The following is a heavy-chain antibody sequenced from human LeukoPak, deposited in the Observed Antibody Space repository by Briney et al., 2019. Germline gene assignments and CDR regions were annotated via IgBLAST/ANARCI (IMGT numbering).Heavy chain of an antibody. Sequence: PSETLSLTCAVSGGSISSSNWWSWVSQPPGKGLEWIGEIYHSGSTNYNPSLKSRVTISVDKSKNQFSLKLSSVTAADTAVYYCARVKEYSSSIDAFDIWGQGTMVTVSS. V-gene: IGHV4-4*02. CDR2: IYHSGST. CDR1: GGSISSSNW. D-gene: IGHD6-6*01. CDR3: ARVKEYSSSIDAFDI. J-gene: IGHJ3*02.